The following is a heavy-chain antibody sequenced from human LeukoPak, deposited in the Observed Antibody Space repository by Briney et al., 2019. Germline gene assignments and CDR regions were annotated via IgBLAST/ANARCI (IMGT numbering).Heavy chain of an antibody. CDR3: ARTTYFYDTSGYYYGN. CDR1: GGSFSGYH. Sequence: SETLSLTCGVYGGSFSGYHWSWIRQPPGKGLEWIGEIKYSGCSNYNPSLKSRVNILVDTSKNQFSLKLSSVTAADTAVYYCARTTYFYDTSGYYYGNWGQGTLVTVSS. J-gene: IGHJ4*02. D-gene: IGHD3-22*01. V-gene: IGHV4-34*01. CDR2: IKYSGCS.